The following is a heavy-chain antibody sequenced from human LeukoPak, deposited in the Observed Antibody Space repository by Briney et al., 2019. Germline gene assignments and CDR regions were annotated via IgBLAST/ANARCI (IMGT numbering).Heavy chain of an antibody. J-gene: IGHJ5*02. CDR3: ARSQVSMIVVDWFDP. Sequence: SVKVSCKASGGTFSSYAISWVRQAPGQGLGWMGRIIPIVGIANYAQTFQGRVTINADKSTSTAYMELNSLRSEDTAVYYCARSQVSMIVVDWFDPWGQGTLVTVSS. D-gene: IGHD3-22*01. CDR2: IIPIVGIA. CDR1: GGTFSSYA. V-gene: IGHV1-69*04.